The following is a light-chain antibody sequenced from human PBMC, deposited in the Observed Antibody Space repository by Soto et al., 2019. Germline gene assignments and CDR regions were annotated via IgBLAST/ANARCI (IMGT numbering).Light chain of an antibody. J-gene: IGKJ1*01. V-gene: IGKV3-20*01. Sequence: EIVRTQSPGTLSVSPGERATLSCRASQSISGNLVWYQQKPGQAPRLLIYGASTRATGIPDRFSGSGSGTDFTLTISRLEPEDFAVYYCQQYGSSGTFGQGTKVDIK. CDR1: QSISGN. CDR3: QQYGSSGT. CDR2: GAS.